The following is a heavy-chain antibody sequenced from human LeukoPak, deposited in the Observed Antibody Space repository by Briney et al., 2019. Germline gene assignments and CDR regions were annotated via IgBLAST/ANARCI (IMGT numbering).Heavy chain of an antibody. CDR1: GGTFSSYA. CDR3: ARDRDIVVVPAALGVWFDP. CDR2: ISAYNGNT. V-gene: IGHV1-18*01. Sequence: GASVKVSCKASGGTFSSYAISWVRQAPGQGLEWMGWISAYNGNTNYAQKLQGRVTMTTDTSTSTAYMELRSLRSDDTAVYYCARDRDIVVVPAALGVWFDPWGQGTLVTVSS. D-gene: IGHD2-2*01. J-gene: IGHJ5*02.